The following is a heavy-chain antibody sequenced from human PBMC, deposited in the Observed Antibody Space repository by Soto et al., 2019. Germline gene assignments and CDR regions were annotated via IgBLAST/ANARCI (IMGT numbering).Heavy chain of an antibody. CDR1: GFTLSSYR. CDR2: IKKDGSVK. D-gene: IGHD2-2*01. Sequence: GGSLRLSCAASGFTLSSYRITWVRQAPGKGLKWVANIKKDGSVKYYVDSVKGRFIISRDNAKNSLFLQMNSLRTEYTAVYYCAREIVVARGASYFDYWGPGTLVTVSS. CDR3: AREIVVARGASYFDY. V-gene: IGHV3-7*01. J-gene: IGHJ4*02.